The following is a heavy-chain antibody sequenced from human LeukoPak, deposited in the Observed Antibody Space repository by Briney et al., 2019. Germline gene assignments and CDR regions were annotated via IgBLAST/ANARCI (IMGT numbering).Heavy chain of an antibody. J-gene: IGHJ4*02. Sequence: PGGSLRLSCAASGFTFSNAWMSWVRQAPGKGLEWVGRIKSKTDGGTTDYAVPVKGTITISIDDSKNTLYLQRNSLRAEDTAVYYCAKPARTDCADYWGQGTLVTVSS. D-gene: IGHD2-21*02. V-gene: IGHV3-15*01. CDR1: GFTFSNAW. CDR3: AKPARTDCADY. CDR2: IKSKTDGGTT.